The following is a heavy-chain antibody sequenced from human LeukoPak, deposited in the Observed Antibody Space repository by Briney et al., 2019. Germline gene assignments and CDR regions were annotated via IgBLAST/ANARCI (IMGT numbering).Heavy chain of an antibody. Sequence: GSLRLSCAASGFTFSSFWMSWVRQAPGKGLEWVANIKQEGSEKYYVGSVKGRFTISRDDARNSLYLQMNSLRAEDTAVYFCARGFELDYWGQGTLVTVSS. V-gene: IGHV3-7*01. CDR2: IKQEGSEK. J-gene: IGHJ4*02. CDR1: GFTFSSFW. CDR3: ARGFELDY.